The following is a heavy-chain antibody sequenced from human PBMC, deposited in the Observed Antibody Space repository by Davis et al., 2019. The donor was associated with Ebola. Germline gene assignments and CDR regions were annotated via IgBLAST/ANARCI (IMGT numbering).Heavy chain of an antibody. Sequence: SVKVSCKASGGTFSSYAISWVRQAPGQGLEWMGGIIPIFGTANYAQKFQGRVTITADKSTSTAYMELSSLRSEDTAVYYCAKPPTVTREYYYYGMDVWGQGTTVTDSS. V-gene: IGHV1-69*06. CDR3: AKPPTVTREYYYYGMDV. CDR1: GGTFSSYA. D-gene: IGHD4-17*01. CDR2: IIPIFGTA. J-gene: IGHJ6*02.